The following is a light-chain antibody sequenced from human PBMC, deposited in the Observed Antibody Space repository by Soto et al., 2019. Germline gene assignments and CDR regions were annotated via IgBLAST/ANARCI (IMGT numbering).Light chain of an antibody. Sequence: EIVMTQTPATLSVSPGERATLSCRASQSVSRYLAWYQQKPGQAPRLLIYGASTRATGIPARFSGSGSGTEFTLTISSLQSEDFAVYYCQQYNNWPGTFGQGTKVEI. CDR1: QSVSRY. CDR2: GAS. CDR3: QQYNNWPGT. V-gene: IGKV3-15*01. J-gene: IGKJ1*01.